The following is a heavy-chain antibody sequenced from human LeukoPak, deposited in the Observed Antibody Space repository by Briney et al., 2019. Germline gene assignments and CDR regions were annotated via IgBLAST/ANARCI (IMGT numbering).Heavy chain of an antibody. CDR2: IYYSGST. Sequence: PSETLSLTCTVSGGSISSGGYYWSWIRQHPGKGLEWIGYIYYSGSTYYNPSLKSRVTISVDTSKNQFSLKLSSVTAADTAVYYCARDLGLVGATDANYFDYWGQGTLVTVSS. CDR3: ARDLGLVGATDANYFDY. V-gene: IGHV4-31*03. CDR1: GGSISSGGYY. D-gene: IGHD1-26*01. J-gene: IGHJ4*02.